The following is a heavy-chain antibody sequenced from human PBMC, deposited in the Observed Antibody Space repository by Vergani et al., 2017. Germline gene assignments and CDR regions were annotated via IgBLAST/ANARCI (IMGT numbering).Heavy chain of an antibody. V-gene: IGHV4-31*03. CDR1: GGSISSGGSY. D-gene: IGHD2-2*02. J-gene: IGHJ4*02. Sequence: QVQLQESGPGLVKPSQTLSLTCTVSGGSISSGGSYWSWIRQHPGKGLEWIGYIYYSGSTNYNPSLKSRVTISVDTSKNQFSLKLSSVTAADTAVYYCARAPIPTPYFDYWGQGTLVTVSS. CDR2: IYYSGST. CDR3: ARAPIPTPYFDY.